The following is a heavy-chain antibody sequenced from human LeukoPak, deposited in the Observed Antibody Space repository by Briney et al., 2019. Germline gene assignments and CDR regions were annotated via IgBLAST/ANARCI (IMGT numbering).Heavy chain of an antibody. V-gene: IGHV3-23*01. CDR2: ISASGGST. D-gene: IGHD3-3*01. J-gene: IGHJ4*02. CDR1: GFTFSSSA. CDR3: AKSRGRITIFGVVIISGYFDY. Sequence: GGSLRLSCAASGFTFSSSAMSWVRQVPGKGLEWVSGISASGGSTYYADSVRGRFTISRDNSKNTLYVQMNSLRDEDTAVYYCAKSRGRITIFGVVIISGYFDYWGQGTLVTVSS.